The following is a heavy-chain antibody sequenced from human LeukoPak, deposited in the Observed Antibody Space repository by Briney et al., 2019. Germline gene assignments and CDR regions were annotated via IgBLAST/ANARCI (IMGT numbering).Heavy chain of an antibody. J-gene: IGHJ6*02. CDR3: AREGDVVVVAATPGVYGMDV. V-gene: IGHV3-21*01. D-gene: IGHD2-15*01. CDR1: GFTFSSYS. CDR2: ISSSSSYI. Sequence: GGSLRLSCAASGFTFSSYSMNWVRQAPGKGLEWVSSISSSSSYIYYADSVKGRFTISRDNAKNSLHLQMNSLRAEDTAVYYCAREGDVVVVAATPGVYGMDVWGQGTTVTVSS.